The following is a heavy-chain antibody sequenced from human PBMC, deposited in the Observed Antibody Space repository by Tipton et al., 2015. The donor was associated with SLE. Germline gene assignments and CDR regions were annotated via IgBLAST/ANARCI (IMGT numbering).Heavy chain of an antibody. CDR3: ARDFPWLDY. CDR2: ISGSGGST. Sequence: SLRLSCAASGFTFSSYAMSWVRQAPGKGLEWVSAISGSGGSTYYADSVKGRFTISRDNAKNSLYLQMDSLRAEDTALYYCARDFPWLDYWGQGTLVSVSS. J-gene: IGHJ4*02. D-gene: IGHD3-3*01. V-gene: IGHV3-23*01. CDR1: GFTFSSYA.